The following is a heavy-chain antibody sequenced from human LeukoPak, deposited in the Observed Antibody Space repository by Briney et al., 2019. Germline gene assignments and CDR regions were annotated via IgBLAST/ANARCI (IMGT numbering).Heavy chain of an antibody. D-gene: IGHD2-21*01. CDR2: TYYRSKWYN. CDR1: GDSVSSNSAA. J-gene: IGHJ3*02. V-gene: IGHV6-1*01. CDR3: CHSLSGRTGAFDI. Sequence: SQTLSLTCAISGDSVSSNSAAWNWIRQSPSRGLEWLGRTYYRSKWYNDYAVSVKSRITISPDTSKNQFSLQLDSVTPEDTAVYYCCHSLSGRTGAFDIWGRGTVVTVSP.